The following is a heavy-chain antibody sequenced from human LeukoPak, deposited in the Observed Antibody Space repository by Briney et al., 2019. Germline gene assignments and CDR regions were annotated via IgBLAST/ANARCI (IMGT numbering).Heavy chain of an antibody. J-gene: IGHJ4*02. V-gene: IGHV3-11*01. CDR1: GFTFSDYY. CDR3: ARVWGSGSYYFDY. CDR2: ISSSGSTI. D-gene: IGHD3-10*01. Sequence: GGSLRLSCAASGFTFSDYYMSWIRQAPGKGLEWVSYISSSGSTIYYADSVKGRFTISRDNAKNSLCLQMNSLRAEDTAVYFCARVWGSGSYYFDYWGQGTLVTVSS.